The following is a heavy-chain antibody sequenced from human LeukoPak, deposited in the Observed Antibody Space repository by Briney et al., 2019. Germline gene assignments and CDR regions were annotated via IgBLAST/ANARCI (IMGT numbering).Heavy chain of an antibody. Sequence: HPGGSLRLSCEGSAFIFSGHWMNWVRQTPGKGLEWAASIKEDGSERQYVDSVKGRFSISRDNSKNTLFLQMNSLRAEDTAPYYCAKSVAIYFYYGLDVWGQGTTVAVSS. CDR1: AFIFSGHW. J-gene: IGHJ6*02. V-gene: IGHV3-7*03. CDR3: AKSVAIYFYYGLDV. D-gene: IGHD3-3*01. CDR2: IKEDGSER.